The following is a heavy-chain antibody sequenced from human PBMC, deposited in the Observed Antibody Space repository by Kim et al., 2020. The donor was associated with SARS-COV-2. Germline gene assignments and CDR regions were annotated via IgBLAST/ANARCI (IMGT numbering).Heavy chain of an antibody. CDR3: AREPPRPGSYYSLDY. V-gene: IGHV3-48*03. Sequence: GGSLRLSCAASGFTFSSYEMNWVRQAPGKGLEWVSYISSSGTAIYYADSVKGRLTISRDNAKKSLYLQMNSLRAEDTAVYYCAREPPRPGSYYSLDYWGQGPLVTVSS. D-gene: IGHD3-10*01. CDR2: ISSSGTAI. CDR1: GFTFSSYE. J-gene: IGHJ4*02.